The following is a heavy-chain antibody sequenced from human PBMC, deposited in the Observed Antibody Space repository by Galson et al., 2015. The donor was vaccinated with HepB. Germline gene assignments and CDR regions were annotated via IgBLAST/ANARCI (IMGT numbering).Heavy chain of an antibody. CDR2: ISAYNGNT. V-gene: IGHV1-18*01. J-gene: IGHJ4*02. Sequence: SVKVSCKASGYTFTSYGISWVRQAPGQGLEWMGWISAYNGNTNYAQKFQGRVTITADKSTSTAYMELSSLRSEDTAVYYCARGGVQRGGYSGYDSCWGQGTLVTVSS. CDR1: GYTFTSYG. CDR3: ARGGVQRGGYSGYDSC. D-gene: IGHD5-12*01.